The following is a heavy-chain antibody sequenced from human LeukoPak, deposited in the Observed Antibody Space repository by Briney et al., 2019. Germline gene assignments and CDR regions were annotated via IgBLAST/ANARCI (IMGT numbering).Heavy chain of an antibody. D-gene: IGHD2-2*01. V-gene: IGHV3-30*18. J-gene: IGHJ3*02. CDR2: ISYDGSNK. CDR1: GFTFSSYG. CDR3: AKGPFIVVVPDDAFDI. Sequence: GGSLRLSCAASGFTFSSYGMHWVRQAPGKGLEWVAVISYDGSNKYYADSVKGRFTISRDNSKNTLYLQMNSLRAEDTAVYYCAKGPFIVVVPDDAFDIWGQGTMVTVSS.